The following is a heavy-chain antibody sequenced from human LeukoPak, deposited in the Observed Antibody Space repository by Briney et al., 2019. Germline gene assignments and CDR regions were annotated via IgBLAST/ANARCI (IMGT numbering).Heavy chain of an antibody. CDR3: ARGSRNGGGYPSGY. CDR2: ISAYNGNT. J-gene: IGHJ4*02. V-gene: IGHV1-18*04. D-gene: IGHD1-26*01. Sequence: ASVKVSCKASGYTFTGYYMHWVRQAPGQGLEWMGWISAYNGNTNYAQKLQGRVTMTTDTSTSTAYMELRSLRSDDTAVYYCARGSRNGGGYPSGYWGQGTLVTVSS. CDR1: GYTFTGYY.